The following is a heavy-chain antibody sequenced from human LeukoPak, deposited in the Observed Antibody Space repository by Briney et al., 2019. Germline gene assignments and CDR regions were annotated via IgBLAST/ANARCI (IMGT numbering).Heavy chain of an antibody. CDR1: GGSISSGTCY. Sequence: SETLSLTCTVSGGSISSGTCYWSWIRQHPGKGLEWIGYIPYSGSTSYNPSLKSRITISLDTSKNQFSLKLNSVTAADTAVYYCARYQTYCSGGSCYERWFDPWGQGTLVTVSS. J-gene: IGHJ5*02. V-gene: IGHV4-31*03. CDR3: ARYQTYCSGGSCYERWFDP. CDR2: IPYSGST. D-gene: IGHD2-15*01.